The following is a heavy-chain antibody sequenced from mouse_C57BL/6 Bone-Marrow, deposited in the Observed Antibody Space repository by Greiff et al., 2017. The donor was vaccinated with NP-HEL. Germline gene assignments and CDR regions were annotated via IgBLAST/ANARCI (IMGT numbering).Heavy chain of an antibody. CDR2: LDPENGDT. Sequence: VQLQQSGAELVRPGASVKLSCTASGFNIKDDYMHWVKQRPEQGLEWIGWLDPENGDTEYASKFQGKATITADTSSNTAYLQLSSLTSEDTAVYYCTTLLRLYWGQGTLVTVSA. V-gene: IGHV14-4*01. D-gene: IGHD1-1*01. J-gene: IGHJ3*01. CDR1: GFNIKDDY. CDR3: TTLLRLY.